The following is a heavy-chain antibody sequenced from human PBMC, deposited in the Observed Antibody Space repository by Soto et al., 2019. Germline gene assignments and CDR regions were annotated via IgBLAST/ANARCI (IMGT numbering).Heavy chain of an antibody. V-gene: IGHV3-9*01. CDR2: ISWKSASI. Sequence: EVQLVESGGDLVQPGRSLRLSCAASGFSFGDYAMHWVRQAPGKGLEWVSGISWKSASIGYADSVKGRFTISRDNAKNSLYLQKNSLGAEDAALYHWAKSRGGTANGLDVWGQGTTVTVSS. D-gene: IGHD2-15*01. J-gene: IGHJ6*02. CDR1: GFSFGDYA. CDR3: AKSRGGTANGLDV.